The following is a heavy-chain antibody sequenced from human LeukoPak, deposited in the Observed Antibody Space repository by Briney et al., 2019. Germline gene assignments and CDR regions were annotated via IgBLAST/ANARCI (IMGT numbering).Heavy chain of an antibody. D-gene: IGHD5-24*01. Sequence: SETLSLTRTVSGGSISTYFGNCIGQPPGEGVEGIAYIHYSGSTNYNPSLKSRVTISVDTSKNQSSLKLSSVTAADMAVYYCARGSEMATPYYYAMDVWGQGTTVTVSS. CDR1: GGSISTYF. J-gene: IGHJ6*02. CDR3: ARGSEMATPYYYAMDV. CDR2: IHYSGST. V-gene: IGHV4-59*01.